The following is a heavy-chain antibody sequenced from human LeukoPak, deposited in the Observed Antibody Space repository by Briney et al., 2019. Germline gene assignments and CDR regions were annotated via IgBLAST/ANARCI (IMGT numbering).Heavy chain of an antibody. CDR3: ARDRYGAGGFGELFWY. Sequence: PGGSLRLSCAASGFTFSSYGMHWVRQAPGKGPEWVAVIWYDGSNKYYADSVKGRFTISRDNSKNTLYLQMNSLRAEDTAVYYCARDRYGAGGFGELFWYWGQGTLVTVSS. CDR1: GFTFSSYG. CDR2: IWYDGSNK. V-gene: IGHV3-33*01. J-gene: IGHJ4*02. D-gene: IGHD3-10*01.